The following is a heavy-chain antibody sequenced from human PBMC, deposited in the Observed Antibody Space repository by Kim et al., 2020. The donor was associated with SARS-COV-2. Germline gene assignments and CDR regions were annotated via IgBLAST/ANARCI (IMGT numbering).Heavy chain of an antibody. D-gene: IGHD5-18*01. V-gene: IGHV4-59*11. CDR2: IYYSGAT. CDR3: ASGPINHHTYFFDY. J-gene: IGHJ4*02. CDR1: GASISSHF. Sequence: SETLSLTCTVSGASISSHFWSWIRQSPGKGLEWIGYIYYSGATKYNPSLQSRVTVSLHTSKKQFSLRLTSVTAADTAVYYCASGPINHHTYFFDYWGQGALVTVSS.